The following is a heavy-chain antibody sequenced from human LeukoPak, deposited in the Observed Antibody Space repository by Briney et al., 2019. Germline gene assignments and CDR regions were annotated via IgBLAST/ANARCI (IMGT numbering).Heavy chain of an antibody. V-gene: IGHV3-7*01. J-gene: IGHJ4*02. CDR3: AREDGYCSGGNCYSYFDS. D-gene: IGHD2-15*01. Sequence: GGSLRLSCAASGFTFNGYGMHWVRQAPGKGLEWVAYIKKTGSETYYVDSVKGRFTITRDNTRNSLFLQMYSLRAEDTAVYFCAREDGYCSGGNCYSYFDSWGQGTLVTVSS. CDR1: GFTFNGYG. CDR2: IKKTGSET.